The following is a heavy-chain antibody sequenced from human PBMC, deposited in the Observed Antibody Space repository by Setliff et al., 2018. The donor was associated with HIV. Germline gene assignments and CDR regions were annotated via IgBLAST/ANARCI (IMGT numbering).Heavy chain of an antibody. CDR3: ATGTRSYYMDV. J-gene: IGHJ6*03. CDR1: GYTFTSYG. CDR2: ISGYNGNT. D-gene: IGHD1-7*01. V-gene: IGHV1-18*01. Sequence: ASVKVSCKASGYTFTSYGISWVRQAPGQGLEWMGWISGYNGNTNYAQKFQGRVTMTRDTSISTAYMELSRLRSDDTAVYYCATGTRSYYMDVWGKGTTVTVSS.